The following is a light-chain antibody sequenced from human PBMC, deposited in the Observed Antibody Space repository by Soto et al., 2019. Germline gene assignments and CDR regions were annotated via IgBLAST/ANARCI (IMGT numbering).Light chain of an antibody. CDR1: SSDVGGYNY. J-gene: IGLJ1*01. CDR2: DVS. CDR3: SSYTTSNTRQIV. Sequence: QSALTQPASVSGSPGQSITISCTGTSSDVGGYNYVSWYQQHPGKAPKFMIYDVSNRPSGVSNRFSGPKSGNTASLTISGPQAEDEADYYCSSYTTSNTRQIVFGTGTKVTVL. V-gene: IGLV2-14*01.